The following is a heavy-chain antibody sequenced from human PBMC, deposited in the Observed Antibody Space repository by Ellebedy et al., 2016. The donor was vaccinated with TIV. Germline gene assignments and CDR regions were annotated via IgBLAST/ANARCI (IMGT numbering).Heavy chain of an antibody. D-gene: IGHD2-15*01. CDR2: ISTYSGNT. Sequence: ASVKVSXKASGYTFISYGISWVRQAPGQGLEWMGWISTYSGNTNYAQKLQGRVTMTTDTSTSTAYMELRSLTSDDTAVYYCARDSSQPGRSDYWGQGTLVTVSS. V-gene: IGHV1-18*01. CDR3: ARDSSQPGRSDY. CDR1: GYTFISYG. J-gene: IGHJ4*02.